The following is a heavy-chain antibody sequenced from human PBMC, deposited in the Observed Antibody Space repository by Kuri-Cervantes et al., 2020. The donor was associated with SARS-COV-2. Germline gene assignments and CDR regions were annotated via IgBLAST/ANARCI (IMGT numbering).Heavy chain of an antibody. CDR2: IGGSGGST. D-gene: IGHD3-3*01. J-gene: IGHJ5*02. Sequence: GESLKISCAASGLKGLKCINYGMSWVRQAPGKGLEWVSGIGGSGGSTYYADAVKGRFTISRDNSKNTLYLQMNSLRAEDTAVYYCAKVEGTNYDFWSGYYPQRNWFDPWGQGTLVTVSS. V-gene: IGHV3-23*01. CDR1: GLKGLKCINYG. CDR3: AKVEGTNYDFWSGYYPQRNWFDP.